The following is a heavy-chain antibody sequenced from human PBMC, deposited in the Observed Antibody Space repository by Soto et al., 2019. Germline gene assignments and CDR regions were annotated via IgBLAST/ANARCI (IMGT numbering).Heavy chain of an antibody. CDR1: GGSISGSY. CDR2: IHYSGST. J-gene: IGHJ4*02. V-gene: IGHV4-59*01. CDR3: TKYRRTDAEGYSFDY. D-gene: IGHD2-15*01. Sequence: PSETLSLTCTVSGGSISGSYCIFIRQTPFKVLEWVGYIHYSGSTNYNPSLKSRVTMSVDSAKNQFSLQLSSVTAADTAVYFCTKYRRTDAEGYSFDYWGQGALVTVSS.